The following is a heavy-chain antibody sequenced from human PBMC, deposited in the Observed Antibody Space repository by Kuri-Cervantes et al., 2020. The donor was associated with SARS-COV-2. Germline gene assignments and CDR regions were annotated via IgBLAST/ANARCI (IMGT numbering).Heavy chain of an antibody. CDR2: ISAYNGNT. CDR3: AREGGRIFGVVIPSRPHPYYYYGMDV. J-gene: IGHJ6*02. V-gene: IGHV1-18*04. Sequence: ASVKVSCKASGYTFTSYGISWVRQAPGQGLEWMGWISAYNGNTNYAQKFKGRVTITADKSTSTAYMELSSLRSEDTAVYYCAREGGRIFGVVIPSRPHPYYYYGMDVWGQGTTVTVSS. CDR1: GYTFTSYG. D-gene: IGHD3-3*01.